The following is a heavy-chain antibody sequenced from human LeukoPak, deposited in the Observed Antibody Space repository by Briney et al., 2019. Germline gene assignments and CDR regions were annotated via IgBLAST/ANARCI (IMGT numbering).Heavy chain of an antibody. Sequence: PGGSLRLSCAASGLTFNKYVVSWVRQAPGKGLEWVSSISSSSSYIYYADSVKGRFTISRDNAKNSLYLQMNSLRAEDTAVYYCARAGVAARSYWGQGTLVTVSS. CDR1: GLTFNKYV. J-gene: IGHJ4*02. CDR3: ARAGVAARSY. V-gene: IGHV3-21*01. CDR2: ISSSSSYI. D-gene: IGHD6-6*01.